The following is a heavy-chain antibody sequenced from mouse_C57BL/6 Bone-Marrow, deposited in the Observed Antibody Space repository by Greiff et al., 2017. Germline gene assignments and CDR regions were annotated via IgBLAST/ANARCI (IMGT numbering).Heavy chain of an antibody. J-gene: IGHJ2*01. CDR3: ASYYGSSSYYFDY. D-gene: IGHD1-1*01. CDR1: GYSFTGYF. Sequence: DVQLQESGPELVKPGDSVKISCKASGYSFTGYFMNWVMQSHGKSLEWIGRINPYNGDTFYNQKFKGKATLTVDKSSSTAHMELRSLTSEDSAVYYCASYYGSSSYYFDYWGQGTTLTVSS. CDR2: INPYNGDT. V-gene: IGHV1-20*01.